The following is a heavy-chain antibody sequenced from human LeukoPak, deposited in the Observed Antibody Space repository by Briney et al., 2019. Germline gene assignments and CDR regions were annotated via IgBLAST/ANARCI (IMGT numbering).Heavy chain of an antibody. CDR2: INHSGST. J-gene: IGHJ4*02. D-gene: IGHD3-22*01. CDR3: ARNSHYYDSSGFNY. V-gene: IGHV4-34*01. Sequence: SETLSLTCAVYGGSFSGYYWSWIRQPPGKGLEWIGEINHSGSTNYNPSLKSRVTISVDTSKNQFSLKLSSVTAADTAVYYCARNSHYYDSSGFNYWGQGSLVTVSS. CDR1: GGSFSGYY.